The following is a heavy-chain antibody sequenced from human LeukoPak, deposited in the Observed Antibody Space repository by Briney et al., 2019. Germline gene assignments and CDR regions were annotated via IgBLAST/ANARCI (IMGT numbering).Heavy chain of an antibody. V-gene: IGHV1-2*06. CDR1: GYIFTDYY. D-gene: IGHD5-24*01. CDR2: INPNSGGT. CDR3: ASDTIRDGYNY. J-gene: IGHJ4*02. Sequence: GASVKVSCKASGYIFTDYYMHWVRQAPGQELGWMGRINPNSGGTNYAQKFQGRVTMTRDTSISTAYMELSRLRSDDTAVYYCASDTIRDGYNYWGQGTLVTVSS.